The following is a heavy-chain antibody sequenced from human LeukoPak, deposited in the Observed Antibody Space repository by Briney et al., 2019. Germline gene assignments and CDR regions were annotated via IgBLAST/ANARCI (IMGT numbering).Heavy chain of an antibody. V-gene: IGHV1-2*02. CDR2: INPNSGGT. Sequence: ASVKVSCKASGYAFTGYYMHWVRQAPGQGLEWMGWINPNSGGTNYAQKFQGRVTMTRDTSISTAYMELSRLISDDTAVYYCARSHDYGDYRFFDYWGQGTLVTVSS. CDR1: GYAFTGYY. J-gene: IGHJ4*02. D-gene: IGHD4-17*01. CDR3: ARSHDYGDYRFFDY.